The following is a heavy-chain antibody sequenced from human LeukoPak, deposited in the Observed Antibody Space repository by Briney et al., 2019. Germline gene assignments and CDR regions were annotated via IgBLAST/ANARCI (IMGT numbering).Heavy chain of an antibody. Sequence: GGSLRLSCAASGLTFSNYAMSWVRQAPGKGLEWVSGISDSGGGTYYADSVKGRFVISRDNAKNTLYLQMNSLRAEDTAVYYCARDQFGSLDYWGQGTLVTVSS. V-gene: IGHV3-23*01. CDR3: ARDQFGSLDY. CDR1: GLTFSNYA. J-gene: IGHJ4*02. D-gene: IGHD3-16*01. CDR2: ISDSGGGT.